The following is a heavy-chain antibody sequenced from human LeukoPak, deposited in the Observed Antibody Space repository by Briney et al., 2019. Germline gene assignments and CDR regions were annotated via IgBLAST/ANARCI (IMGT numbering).Heavy chain of an antibody. Sequence: SETLSLTCTVSGGSISSSSYYWGWIRQPPGKGLEWIGSIYYSGSTYYNPSLKSRVTISVDTSKNQFSLKLSSVTAADTAVYYCARSAGYDWYYYYMDVWGKGTTVTVSS. CDR2: IYYSGST. CDR1: GGSISSSSYY. V-gene: IGHV4-39*07. J-gene: IGHJ6*03. D-gene: IGHD5-12*01. CDR3: ARSAGYDWYYYYMDV.